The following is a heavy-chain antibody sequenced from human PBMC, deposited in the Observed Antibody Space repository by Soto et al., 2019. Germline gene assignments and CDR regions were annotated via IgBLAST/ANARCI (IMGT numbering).Heavy chain of an antibody. CDR1: GGSISSYY. CDR3: ARGHSGYDSGGLSFDY. V-gene: IGHV4-59*01. Sequence: SETLSLTCTVSGGSISSYYWSWIRQPPGKGLEWIGYIYYSGSTNYNPSLKSRVTISVDTSKNQFSLKLSSVTAADTAVYYCARGHSGYDSGGLSFDYWGQGTLVTVSS. CDR2: IYYSGST. J-gene: IGHJ4*02. D-gene: IGHD5-12*01.